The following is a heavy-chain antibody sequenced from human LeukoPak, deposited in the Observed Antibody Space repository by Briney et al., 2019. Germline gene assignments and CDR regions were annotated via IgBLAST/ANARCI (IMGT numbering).Heavy chain of an antibody. CDR2: IRDSGGST. J-gene: IGHJ4*02. CDR1: RFSRSSFA. V-gene: IGHV3-23*01. CDR3: AKAGDATSPGGSFDS. Sequence: GGSVTLSYAASRFSRSSFAMIWLRQAPGQGREGGSAIRDSGGSTYYADSVKGRFAISRDNSQNTLYQQMNSLRAEETAIYYCAKAGDATSPGGSFDSWGEGTLVTVST. D-gene: IGHD3-16*01.